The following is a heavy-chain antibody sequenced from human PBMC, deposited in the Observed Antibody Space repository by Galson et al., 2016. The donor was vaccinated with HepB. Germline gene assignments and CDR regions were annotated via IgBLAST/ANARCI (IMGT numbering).Heavy chain of an antibody. CDR2: VFYSGST. CDR1: GGSISAGDYY. J-gene: IGHJ4*02. Sequence: SLTCTVSGGSISAGDYYWSWIRQPPGKGLEWIGYVFYSGSTYYNPSLQSRVTISVDTSKNQFSLKLNSVTPADTAVYYCARERYYYDRSGYYYFFDNWGQGTPITVSS. V-gene: IGHV4-30-4*01. CDR3: ARERYYYDRSGYYYFFDN. D-gene: IGHD3-22*01.